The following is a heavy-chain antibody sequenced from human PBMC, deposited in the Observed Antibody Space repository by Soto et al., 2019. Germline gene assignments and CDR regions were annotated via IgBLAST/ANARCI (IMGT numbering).Heavy chain of an antibody. D-gene: IGHD6-13*01. Sequence: PWLSRKVPCKGSGDSFANYWIGWVRQMTGKGLEWMGIIYPGDSDTRYSPSFQGQVTISADKSISTAYLQWSSLKASDTAMYYCARSVSSYSSSWYGDYYYYGMDVWGQGPTVTVSS. CDR1: GDSFANYW. J-gene: IGHJ6*02. CDR2: IYPGDSDT. V-gene: IGHV5-51*01. CDR3: ARSVSSYSSSWYGDYYYYGMDV.